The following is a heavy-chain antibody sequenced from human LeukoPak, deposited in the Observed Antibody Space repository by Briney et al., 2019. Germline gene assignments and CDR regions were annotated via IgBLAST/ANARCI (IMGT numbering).Heavy chain of an antibody. D-gene: IGHD4-17*01. CDR2: INPNSGGT. CDR3: AREKTKGDYINNWFDP. CDR1: GYTFTGYY. V-gene: IGHV1-2*02. J-gene: IGHJ5*02. Sequence: ASVKVSCKASGYTFTGYYMHWVRQAPGEGVEWMGWINPNSGGTNYAQKFQGRVTMTRDTSISTAYMELSRLRSDDTAVYYCAREKTKGDYINNWFDPWGQGTLVTVSS.